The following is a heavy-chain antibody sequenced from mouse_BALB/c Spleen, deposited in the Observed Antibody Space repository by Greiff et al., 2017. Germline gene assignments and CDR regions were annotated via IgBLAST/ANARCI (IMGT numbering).Heavy chain of an antibody. CDR1: EYEFPSHD. J-gene: IGHJ1*01. D-gene: IGHD1-1*01. CDR3: ARHGDYGSSSGYFDV. CDR2: INSDGGST. Sequence: EVKLMESGGGLVQPGESLKLSCESTEYEFPSHDMSWVRKTPEKRLELVAAINSDGGSTYSPDTMERRFIIARDNTKKTLYLQMSSLRSEDTALYYGARHGDYGSSSGYFDVWGEGTTVTVSS. V-gene: IGHV5-2*01.